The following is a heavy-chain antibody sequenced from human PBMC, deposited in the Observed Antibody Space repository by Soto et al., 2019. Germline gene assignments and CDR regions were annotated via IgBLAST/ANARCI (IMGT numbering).Heavy chain of an antibody. V-gene: IGHV3-30-3*01. CDR3: ARGGVWSGYVDYYGMDV. J-gene: IGHJ6*02. CDR2: ISYDGSNK. D-gene: IGHD3-3*01. CDR1: GFTFSSYA. Sequence: QVQLVESGGGVVQPGRSLRLSCAASGFTFSSYAMHWVRQAPGKGLEWVAVISYDGSNKYYADSVKGRFTISRDNSKNTLYLQMNSLSAEDTAVYYCARGGVWSGYVDYYGMDVWGQGTTVTVSS.